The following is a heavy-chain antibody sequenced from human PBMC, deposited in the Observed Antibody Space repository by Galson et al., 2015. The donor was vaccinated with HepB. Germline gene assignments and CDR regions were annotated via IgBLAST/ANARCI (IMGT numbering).Heavy chain of an antibody. Sequence: SLRLSCAASGFTFSSYAMHWVRQAPGKGLEWVAVISYDGSNKYYADSVKGRFTISRDNSKNTLYLQMNSLRAEDTAVYYCAIRGFDYWGQGTLVTVSS. CDR2: ISYDGSNK. J-gene: IGHJ4*02. CDR1: GFTFSSYA. D-gene: IGHD3-3*02. CDR3: AIRGFDY. V-gene: IGHV3-30-3*01.